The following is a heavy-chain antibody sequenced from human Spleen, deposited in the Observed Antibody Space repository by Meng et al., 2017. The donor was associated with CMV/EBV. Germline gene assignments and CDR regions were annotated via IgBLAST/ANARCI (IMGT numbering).Heavy chain of an antibody. CDR2: IYSGGSM. D-gene: IGHD1-7*01. CDR3: AKASGRNYDSQIDY. CDR1: GITVSSSY. Sequence: LSLTCAATGITVSSSYMSWVRQAPGKGLEWVSAIYSGGSMYYADSVKGRITISRDNSKNSLHLQMNSLRTVDTALYYCAKASGRNYDSQIDYWGQGTLVTVSS. J-gene: IGHJ4*02. V-gene: IGHV3-53*05.